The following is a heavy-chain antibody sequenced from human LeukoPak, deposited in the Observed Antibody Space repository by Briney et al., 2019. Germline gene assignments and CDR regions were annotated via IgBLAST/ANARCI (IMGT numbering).Heavy chain of an antibody. V-gene: IGHV1-69*04. CDR1: GGTFSSYA. J-gene: IGHJ4*02. D-gene: IGHD3-10*01. CDR3: ARDHDTYYYGSGGDY. CDR2: IIPILGTA. Sequence: SVKVSCKASGGTFSSYAISWVRQAPGQGLEWMGRIIPILGTANYAQKFQGRVTITADKSTSTAYMELSSLRSEDTAVYYCARDHDTYYYGSGGDYWGQGTLVTVSS.